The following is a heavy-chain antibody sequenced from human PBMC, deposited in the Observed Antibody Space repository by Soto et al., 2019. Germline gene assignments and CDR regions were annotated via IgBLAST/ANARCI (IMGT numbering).Heavy chain of an antibody. Sequence: SETLSLTCDVYGGSFSDYIWTWIRQTPGKGLQWIGQINHSESANYNPSHKSRVTISEHTSSSQYSMEQNTVTAADTAVYYCARDQVPAALLGWFDPWGQGTLVT. CDR3: ARDQVPAALLGWFDP. D-gene: IGHD2-2*01. CDR2: INHSESA. J-gene: IGHJ5*02. V-gene: IGHV4-34*01. CDR1: GGSFSDYI.